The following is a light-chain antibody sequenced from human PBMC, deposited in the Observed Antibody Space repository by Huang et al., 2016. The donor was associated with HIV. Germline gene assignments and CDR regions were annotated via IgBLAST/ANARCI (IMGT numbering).Light chain of an antibody. CDR1: QTISNS. J-gene: IGKJ1*01. Sequence: DIQMTQSPSSLSASVGDRVTITCRESQTISNSLNWYQQKPGKAPKLLIYASSTSQSGVPSRCSGSGSGTNFTLTLTNLQPEDFATYYCQQSHDSPRTFGEGTRVEIK. V-gene: IGKV1-39*01. CDR3: QQSHDSPRT. CDR2: ASS.